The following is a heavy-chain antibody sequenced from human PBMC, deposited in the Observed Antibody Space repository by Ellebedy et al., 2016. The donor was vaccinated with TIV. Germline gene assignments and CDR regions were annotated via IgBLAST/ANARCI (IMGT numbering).Heavy chain of an antibody. J-gene: IGHJ4*02. Sequence: GESLKISCAASGFTFSSYAMSWVRQAPGKGLEWVSAISGSGGSTYYADSVKGRFTISRDNSKNTLYLQMNSLRAEDTAVYYCARHQGQELPFDYWGQGTLVTVSS. CDR1: GFTFSSYA. V-gene: IGHV3-23*01. CDR2: ISGSGGST. CDR3: ARHQGQELPFDY. D-gene: IGHD1-26*01.